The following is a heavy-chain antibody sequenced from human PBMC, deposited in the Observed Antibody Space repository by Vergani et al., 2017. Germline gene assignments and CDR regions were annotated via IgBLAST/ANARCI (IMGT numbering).Heavy chain of an antibody. Sequence: QITLRESGPALVKPTQTLTLTCTFSGFSLSTSGMCVSWIRQPPGKALEWLARIDWDDDQYYSTSLKTRLTISKDTSKNQVVLTMTNMDPVDTATYYCARIYYGSGSHADHDAFDIWGQGTMVTVSS. J-gene: IGHJ3*02. CDR3: ARIYYGSGSHADHDAFDI. CDR1: GFSLSTSGMC. V-gene: IGHV2-70*15. CDR2: IDWDDDQ. D-gene: IGHD3-10*01.